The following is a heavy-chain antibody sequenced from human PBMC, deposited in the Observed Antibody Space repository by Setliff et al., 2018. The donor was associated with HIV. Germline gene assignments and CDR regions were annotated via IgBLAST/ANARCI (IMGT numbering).Heavy chain of an antibody. CDR1: GYSITSGYY. Sequence: PSETLSLTCVVSGYSITSGYYWGWIRQPPGRGLEWIAMIYRSGTTYYNTSLKSRVTISLDGPKNQFSLRLSSVTAADTAVYYCARAVIVVVPAAYGYYYYYYMDVWGKGTTVTVSS. V-gene: IGHV4-38-2*01. D-gene: IGHD2-2*01. CDR3: ARAVIVVVPAAYGYYYYYYMDV. J-gene: IGHJ6*03. CDR2: IYRSGTT.